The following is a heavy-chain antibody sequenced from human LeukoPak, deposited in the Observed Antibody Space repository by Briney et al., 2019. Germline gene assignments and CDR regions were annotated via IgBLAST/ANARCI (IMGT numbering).Heavy chain of an antibody. J-gene: IGHJ3*02. D-gene: IGHD3-22*01. CDR3: AKVVTMIVVDDAFDI. CDR2: ISGSGGST. Sequence: GGSLRLSCAASGFTFSSYSMNWVRQAPGKGLEWVSAISGSGGSTYYADSVKGRFTISRDNSKNTLYLQMNSLRAEDTAVYYCAKVVTMIVVDDAFDIWGQGTMVTVSS. V-gene: IGHV3-23*01. CDR1: GFTFSSYS.